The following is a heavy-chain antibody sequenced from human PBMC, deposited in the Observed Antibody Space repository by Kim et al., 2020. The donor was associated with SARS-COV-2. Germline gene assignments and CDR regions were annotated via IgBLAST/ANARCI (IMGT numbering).Heavy chain of an antibody. J-gene: IGHJ6*02. CDR3: ARGVTTTSDSYYYGMDV. D-gene: IGHD4-17*01. V-gene: IGHV4-59*09. Sequence: LTSRITISVDTSKNQFSLKLTSVTAADTAVYYCARGVTTTSDSYYYGMDVWGPGTTVTVSS.